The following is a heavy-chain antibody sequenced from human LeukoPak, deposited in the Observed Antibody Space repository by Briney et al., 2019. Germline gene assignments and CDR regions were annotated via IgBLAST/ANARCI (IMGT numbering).Heavy chain of an antibody. CDR3: AKDNRRHYTSGPNPDSLH. CDR2: ISWNSGSI. J-gene: IGHJ4*02. Sequence: GGSLRLSCAGSGFIFNNYAMHWVRQPPGKGLEWVSDISWNSGSIDYADSVKGRFTISRDNAKNSLYLQMNSLRVEDTAFYYCAKDNRRHYTSGPNPDSLHWGQGALVTVSS. CDR1: GFIFNNYA. V-gene: IGHV3-9*01. D-gene: IGHD6-19*01.